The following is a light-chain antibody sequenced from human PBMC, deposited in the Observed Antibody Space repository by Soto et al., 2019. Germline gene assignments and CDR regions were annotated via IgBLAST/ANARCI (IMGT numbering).Light chain of an antibody. V-gene: IGLV2-14*01. J-gene: IGLJ1*01. CDR2: EVS. CDR3: SSYTSSSLEV. Sequence: QSALTQPASVSGSPGQSITISCTGTSSDVGGYNYVSWYQQHPGKAPKLMIYEVSNRPSGVSNRFSGSKSGNTASLTISGLQAEDEADYYCSSYTSSSLEVFGTGTKSPS. CDR1: SSDVGGYNY.